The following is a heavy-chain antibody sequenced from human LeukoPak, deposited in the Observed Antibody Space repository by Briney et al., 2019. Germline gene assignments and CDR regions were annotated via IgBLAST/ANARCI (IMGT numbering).Heavy chain of an antibody. CDR2: IYYSGST. CDR1: GGSIISYY. V-gene: IGHV4-59*01. J-gene: IGHJ6*03. Sequence: PSETLSLTCTVSGGSIISYYWSWLRQPPGKGLEWIGYIYYSGSTNYNPSLKSRVTISVDTSKNQFSLKLSSVTAADTAVYYCARRVGGGSIVTTKQYYYYYYYMDVWGKGTTVTVSS. D-gene: IGHD6-6*01. CDR3: ARRVGGGSIVTTKQYYYYYYYMDV.